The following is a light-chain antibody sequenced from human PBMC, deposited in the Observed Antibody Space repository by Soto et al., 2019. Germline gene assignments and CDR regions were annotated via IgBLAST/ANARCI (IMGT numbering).Light chain of an antibody. V-gene: IGKV1-39*01. CDR3: QQTYSTPAST. J-gene: IGKJ1*01. CDR2: GSS. Sequence: DIPMTQSPSSLSASVGDRVTITCRASQTISTYVNWYQQRPGKAPKVLLFGSSTLQIGVPSRFSGTGYGTDFTLTVSNLQPEDFATYYCQQTYSTPASTFGQGTSVDVK. CDR1: QTISTY.